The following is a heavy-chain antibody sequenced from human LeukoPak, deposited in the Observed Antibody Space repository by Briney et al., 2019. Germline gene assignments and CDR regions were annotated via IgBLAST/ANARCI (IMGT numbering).Heavy chain of an antibody. V-gene: IGHV5-51*04. CDR2: FYPVDSDT. Sequence: GGSLETPWKGSGYRFTSYWRGWARKMPGKGLGWMGIFYPVDSDTRYSPSFQGQVTISADKPISTAYLQWSSQKASDTAMYYCARSLDSYGTFAYWGQGTLVTVSS. CDR1: GYRFTSYW. CDR3: ARSLDSYGTFAY. D-gene: IGHD5-18*01. J-gene: IGHJ4*02.